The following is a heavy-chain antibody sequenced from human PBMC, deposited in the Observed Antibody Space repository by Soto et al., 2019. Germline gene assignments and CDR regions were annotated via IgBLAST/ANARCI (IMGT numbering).Heavy chain of an antibody. D-gene: IGHD2-21*02. CDR1: GGSITSGGYY. Sequence: PSETLSLTCTVSGGSITSGGYYWSWIRQHPGKGLEWIGYMYKTGSTVYNPSFKSRVTISVDTSKNQFSLKLNSVTAADTAVYYCARDLWGYCGTDCYPLDVWGQGTTVTVS. CDR3: ARDLWGYCGTDCYPLDV. CDR2: MYKTGST. V-gene: IGHV4-61*08. J-gene: IGHJ6*01.